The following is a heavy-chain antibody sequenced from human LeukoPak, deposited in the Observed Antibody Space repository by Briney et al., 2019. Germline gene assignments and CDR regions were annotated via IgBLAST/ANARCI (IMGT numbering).Heavy chain of an antibody. CDR3: ARNPRHLFRGVIDYYYYGMDV. V-gene: IGHV1-18*01. D-gene: IGHD3-10*01. CDR2: ISAYNGNT. Sequence: GASVKVSCKASGYTLTSYGISWVRQAPGQGLEWMGWISAYNGNTNYAQKLQGRVTMTTDTSTSTAYMELRSLRSDDTAVYYCARNPRHLFRGVIDYYYYGMDVWGQGTTVTVSS. J-gene: IGHJ6*02. CDR1: GYTLTSYG.